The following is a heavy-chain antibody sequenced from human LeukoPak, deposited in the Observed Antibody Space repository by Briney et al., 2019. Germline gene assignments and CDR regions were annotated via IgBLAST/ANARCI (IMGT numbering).Heavy chain of an antibody. CDR1: GFTFSSYA. J-gene: IGHJ4*02. V-gene: IGHV3-30-3*01. Sequence: GGSLRLSCAVSGFTFSSYAMHWVRQAPGKGLEWVAGISYDGSNKYYADSVKGRFTISRDNAKHSLYLQMNSLRAEDTALYYCAKDMMSVDTAMASGYWGQGTLVTVSS. CDR3: AKDMMSVDTAMASGY. CDR2: ISYDGSNK. D-gene: IGHD5-18*01.